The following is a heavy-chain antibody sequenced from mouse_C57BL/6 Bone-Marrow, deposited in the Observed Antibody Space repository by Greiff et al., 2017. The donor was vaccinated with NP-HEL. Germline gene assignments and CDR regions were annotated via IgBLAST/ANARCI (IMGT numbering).Heavy chain of an antibody. Sequence: EVQLVESGGGLVKPGGSLKLSCAASGFTFSDYGMHWVRQAPEKGLEWVAYISSGSSTIYYADTVKGRFTISRDNTTSTLFLQMTSLRSEDTAMYYCARWDYYGSPFAYWGQGTLVTVSA. CDR3: ARWDYYGSPFAY. J-gene: IGHJ3*01. CDR1: GFTFSDYG. D-gene: IGHD1-1*01. V-gene: IGHV5-17*01. CDR2: ISSGSSTI.